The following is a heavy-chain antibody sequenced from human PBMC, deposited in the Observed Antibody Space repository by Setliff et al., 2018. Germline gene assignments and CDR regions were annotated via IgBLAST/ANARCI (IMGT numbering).Heavy chain of an antibody. CDR1: GGSVSSGSYY. D-gene: IGHD2-8*02. V-gene: IGHV4-61*02. J-gene: IGHJ6*02. CDR2: IYTSGST. Sequence: TLSLTCTVSGGSVSSGSYYWSWIRQPAGKGLEWIGRIYTSGSTNYNPSLKSRVAISVDTSKNQFFLRLTSMTPADTAVYYCARDRTAYSYGMDVWGQGTTVTVSS. CDR3: ARDRTAYSYGMDV.